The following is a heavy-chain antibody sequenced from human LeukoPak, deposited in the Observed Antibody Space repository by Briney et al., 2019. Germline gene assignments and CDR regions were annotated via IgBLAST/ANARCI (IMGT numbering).Heavy chain of an antibody. Sequence: GASVKVSCKASGYTFTGYYMHWVRQAPGQGLEWMGWINPNSGGTNYAQKFLGRVTLTRDTSITTAYMELSRLIFDDTAVYYCARAPRGLGYFDYWGQGTLVTVSS. CDR1: GYTFTGYY. CDR3: ARAPRGLGYFDY. V-gene: IGHV1-2*02. J-gene: IGHJ4*02. CDR2: INPNSGGT. D-gene: IGHD3/OR15-3a*01.